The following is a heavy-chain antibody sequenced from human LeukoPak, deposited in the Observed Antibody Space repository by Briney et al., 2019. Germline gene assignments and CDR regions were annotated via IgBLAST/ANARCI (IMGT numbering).Heavy chain of an antibody. V-gene: IGHV4-39*07. CDR2: IYYSGST. Sequence: SETLSLTCTVSGGSISSSSYYWGWIRQPPGKGLEWIGSIYYSGSTYYNPSLKSRVTISVDTSKNQFSLKLSSVTAADTAVYYCARGFMRLGELSSNAFDIWGQGTMVTVSS. CDR3: ARGFMRLGELSSNAFDI. CDR1: GGSISSSSYY. J-gene: IGHJ3*02. D-gene: IGHD3-16*02.